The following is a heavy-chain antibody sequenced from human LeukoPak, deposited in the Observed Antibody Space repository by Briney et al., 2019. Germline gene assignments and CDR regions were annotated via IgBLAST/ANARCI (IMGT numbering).Heavy chain of an antibody. CDR1: GYTFTSYG. D-gene: IGHD6-19*01. Sequence: GAAVKVSCKASGYTFTSYGISWVRQAPGQGLEGMGWISAYNGNTNYAQKLQGRVTMTTHTSTSTAYMELRSLRSDDTAVYYCARLGCSSGWYGTISDAFDIWGQGTMVTVSS. CDR3: ARLGCSSGWYGTISDAFDI. V-gene: IGHV1-18*01. CDR2: ISAYNGNT. J-gene: IGHJ3*02.